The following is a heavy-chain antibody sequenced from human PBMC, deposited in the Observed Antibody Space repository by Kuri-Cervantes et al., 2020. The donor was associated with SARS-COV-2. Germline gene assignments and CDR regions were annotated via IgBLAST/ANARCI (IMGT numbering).Heavy chain of an antibody. J-gene: IGHJ6*02. CDR1: GFTFSNAW. D-gene: IGHD6-6*01. CDR2: IKSKTDGGTT. V-gene: IGHV3-15*07. Sequence: GGSLRLSCAASGFTFSNAWMNWVRQAPGKGLEWVGRIKSKTDGGTTDYAAPVKGRFTISRDDSKNTLYLQMNSLKTEDTAVYYRTTGQLARTYYYYYYGMDVWGQGTTVTVSS. CDR3: TTGQLARTYYYYYYGMDV.